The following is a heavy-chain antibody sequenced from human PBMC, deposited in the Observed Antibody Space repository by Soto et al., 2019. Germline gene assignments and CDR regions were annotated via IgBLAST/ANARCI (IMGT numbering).Heavy chain of an antibody. J-gene: IGHJ4*02. Sequence: QVQLQESGPGLVKPSETLSLTCTVSGGSISSYYWSWIRQPPGKGLEWIGYIYYSGSTNYTPSLKSRVTISVDTSKNQFSLKLSSVTAADTAVYYCARDPLGWYYFDYWGQGTLVTVSS. CDR1: GGSISSYY. V-gene: IGHV4-59*01. D-gene: IGHD6-19*01. CDR3: ARDPLGWYYFDY. CDR2: IYYSGST.